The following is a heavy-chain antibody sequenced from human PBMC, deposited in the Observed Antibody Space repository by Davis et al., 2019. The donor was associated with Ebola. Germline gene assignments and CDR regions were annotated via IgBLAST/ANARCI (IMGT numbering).Heavy chain of an antibody. J-gene: IGHJ6*03. CDR3: AKDPYGGASRPYSYYYMDV. Sequence: GGSLRLSCAASGSTFIVYAMSWVRQAPGKGLEWVSTITGRGDVTFYADSLKGRFTVSRDSSKNTVFLQMNSLRADDTAIYYCAKDPYGGASRPYSYYYMDVWGKGTTVTVSS. D-gene: IGHD4-17*01. V-gene: IGHV3-23*01. CDR2: ITGRGDVT. CDR1: GSTFIVYA.